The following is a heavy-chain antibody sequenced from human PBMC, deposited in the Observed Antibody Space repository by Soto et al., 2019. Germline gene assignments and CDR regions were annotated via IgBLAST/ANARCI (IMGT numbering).Heavy chain of an antibody. D-gene: IGHD3-3*01. CDR2: ITDSGDRT. V-gene: IGHV3-23*01. J-gene: IGHJ4*02. CDR1: GFTLSNYP. CDR3: AKRARLEY. Sequence: EEQVLESGGGLVQPGGSLRLSCVASGFTLSNYPMSWVRQAPGKGLEWVSMITDSGDRTFYADSVKGRFTISRDSSKKTLYLQMDSLRAEDTAVDYCAKRARLEYWGQGTLVTVSS.